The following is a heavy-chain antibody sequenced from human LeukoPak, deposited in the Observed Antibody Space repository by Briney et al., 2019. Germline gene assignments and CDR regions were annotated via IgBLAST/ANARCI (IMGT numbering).Heavy chain of an antibody. V-gene: IGHV3-21*01. CDR3: ARVGGYGDDPGYFDL. D-gene: IGHD4-17*01. J-gene: IGHJ2*01. CDR2: ISSSSSYI. CDR1: GFTFSSYS. Sequence: GGSLRLSCAASGFTFSSYSMNWVRQAPGKGLEWVSSISSSSSYIYYAESVKGRFTISRDNAKNSLYLQMNSLRAEDTAVYYCARVGGYGDDPGYFDLWGRGTLVTVSS.